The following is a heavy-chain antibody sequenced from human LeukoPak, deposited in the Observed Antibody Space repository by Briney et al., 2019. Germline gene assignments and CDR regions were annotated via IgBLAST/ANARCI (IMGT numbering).Heavy chain of an antibody. J-gene: IGHJ4*02. Sequence: SGGSLRLSCAASRFTFSSYAMSWVRQAPGKGLEWVSAISGSGGSTYYADSVKGRFTISRDNSKNTLYLQMNSLRAEDTAVYYCAKDPQGGSGSYYTHYFDYWGQGTLVTVSS. D-gene: IGHD3-10*01. CDR1: RFTFSSYA. V-gene: IGHV3-23*01. CDR2: ISGSGGST. CDR3: AKDPQGGSGSYYTHYFDY.